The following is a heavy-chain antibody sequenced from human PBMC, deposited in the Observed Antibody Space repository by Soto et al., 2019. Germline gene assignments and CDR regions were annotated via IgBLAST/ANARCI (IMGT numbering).Heavy chain of an antibody. Sequence: EVQLVESGGGLVQPGGSLRLSCAASGFTFSGSWMHWVRQAPGKGLVWVSRINGDGSGTSYADFVKGRLTISRDDAKNTLFLQMNGLSAEDTAVYYCARGIFGSGTANDYWGQGTLVTVSS. CDR1: GFTFSGSW. D-gene: IGHD3-10*01. CDR2: INGDGSGT. CDR3: ARGIFGSGTANDY. V-gene: IGHV3-74*01. J-gene: IGHJ4*02.